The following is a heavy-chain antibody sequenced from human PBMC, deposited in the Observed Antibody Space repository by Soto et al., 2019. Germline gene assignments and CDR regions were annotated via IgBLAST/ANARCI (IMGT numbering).Heavy chain of an antibody. CDR3: ARDSLSLDAFDI. V-gene: IGHV3-21*01. CDR1: GWTFSSYS. J-gene: IGHJ3*02. CDR2: ISSSSSYI. Sequence: PGGPLRLSCAASGWTFSSYSMNWVRQAPGKGLEWVSSISSSSSYIYYADSVKGRFTISRDNAKNSLYLQMNSLRAEDTAVYYCARDSLSLDAFDIWGQGTMVTVSS.